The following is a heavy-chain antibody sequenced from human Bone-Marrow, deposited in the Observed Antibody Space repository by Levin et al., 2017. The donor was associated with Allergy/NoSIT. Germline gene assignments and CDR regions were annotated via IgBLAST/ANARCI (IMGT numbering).Heavy chain of an antibody. CDR2: ITGSGTYI. CDR1: GFSFSSYT. D-gene: IGHD6-13*01. V-gene: IGHV3-21*06. J-gene: IGHJ5*01. Sequence: GGSLRLSCAASGFSFSSYTLNWVRQAPGKGLEWVASITGSGTYIHYADSLKGRFTISRDNAKSFLYLQMDSLRAEDTAVYYCVREERASSWNFFGWFDPWGQGTLVTVSS. CDR3: VREERASSWNFFGWFDP.